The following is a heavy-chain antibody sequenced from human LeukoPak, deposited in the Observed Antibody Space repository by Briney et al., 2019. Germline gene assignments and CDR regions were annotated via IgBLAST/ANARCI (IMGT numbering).Heavy chain of an antibody. CDR2: INAGNGNI. Sequence: GASVKVSCKASGYSFTSYAIHWVRQAPEQRPEWMGWINAGNGNIKYSQKFQDRVTITRDTSARTAYMELSRLRSEDTAVYYCARGALTHEYSYGFDYWGQGTLVTVSS. J-gene: IGHJ4*02. V-gene: IGHV1-3*01. CDR3: ARGALTHEYSYGFDY. D-gene: IGHD5-18*01. CDR1: GYSFTSYA.